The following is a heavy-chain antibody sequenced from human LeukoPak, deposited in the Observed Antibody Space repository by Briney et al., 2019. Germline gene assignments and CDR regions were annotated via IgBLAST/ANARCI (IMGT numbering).Heavy chain of an antibody. D-gene: IGHD6-6*01. J-gene: IGHJ5*02. CDR2: INPNSGGT. Sequence: ASVKVSSKASGYTFTGYYMHWVRQAPGQGLEWMGWINPNSGGTNYAQKFQGRVTMTRDTSISTAYMELSRLRSDDTAVYYCARGKLIAARLRGNWFDPWGQGTLVTVSS. CDR1: GYTFTGYY. CDR3: ARGKLIAARLRGNWFDP. V-gene: IGHV1-2*02.